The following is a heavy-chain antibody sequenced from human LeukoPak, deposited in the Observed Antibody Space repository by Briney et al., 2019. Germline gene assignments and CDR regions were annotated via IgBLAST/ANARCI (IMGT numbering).Heavy chain of an antibody. J-gene: IGHJ4*02. CDR2: FDPEDGET. CDR1: GYTLTELS. V-gene: IGHV1-24*01. CDR3: ATNRGSSWYYYFDY. Sequence: ASVKVSCKVSGYTLTELSMHWVRQAPGKGLEWMGGFDPEDGETIYAQKFQGRVTMTEDTSTDTAYIELSSLRSEDTAVYYCATNRGSSWYYYFDYWGQGTLVTVSS. D-gene: IGHD6-13*01.